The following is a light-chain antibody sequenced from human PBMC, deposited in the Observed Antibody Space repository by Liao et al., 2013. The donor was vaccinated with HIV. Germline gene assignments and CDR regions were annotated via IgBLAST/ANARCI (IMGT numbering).Light chain of an antibody. Sequence: SYELTQPPSVSVAPGKTARITCGGNNIGSKSVHWYQQRPGQAPVLVIYYDTDRPAGIPERYSGSNSGNMATLTISRVEAGDEADYYCQVWDSSTDSRVFGGGTKLTVL. V-gene: IGLV3-21*04. J-gene: IGLJ3*02. CDR3: QVWDSSTDSRV. CDR2: YDT. CDR1: NIGSKS.